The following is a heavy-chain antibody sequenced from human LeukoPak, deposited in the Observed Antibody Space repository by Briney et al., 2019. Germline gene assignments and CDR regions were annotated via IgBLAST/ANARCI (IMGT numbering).Heavy chain of an antibody. D-gene: IGHD3-10*01. CDR1: GGSISSSSYH. CDR2: IYNSGSA. J-gene: IGHJ6*03. Sequence: SGPGLVKPSETLSLTCTVSGGSISSSSYHWGWIRQPPGKGLEWIGSIYNSGSAYNNPSLKSRVTISVDTSKNQFSLKLSSVTAADTAVYYCARQGYYYGSGSYYNEAYMDVWGKGTTVTISS. V-gene: IGHV4-39*01. CDR3: ARQGYYYGSGSYYNEAYMDV.